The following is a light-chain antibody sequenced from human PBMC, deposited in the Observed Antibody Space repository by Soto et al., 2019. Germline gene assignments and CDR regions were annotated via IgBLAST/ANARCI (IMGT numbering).Light chain of an antibody. V-gene: IGKV1-5*01. Sequence: DIQMTQSPSTLSASVGDRVTITCRASQSINVWLAWYQQKPGKAPKVLISQVSNLESGVPSRFSGSGSGTEFTLTITSLQPDDSATYYCQQYSSYFGGGTKVDIK. CDR1: QSINVW. CDR2: QVS. CDR3: QQYSSY. J-gene: IGKJ4*01.